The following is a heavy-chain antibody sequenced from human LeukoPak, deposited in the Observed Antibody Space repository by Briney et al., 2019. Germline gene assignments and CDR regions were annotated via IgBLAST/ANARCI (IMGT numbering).Heavy chain of an antibody. D-gene: IGHD5-12*01. Sequence: PSETLSLTCTVSGGSISSYYWSWIRQPPGKGLEWIGYIYYSGSTNYNPSLKSRVTISVDTSKNQFSLTLRSVTAADTAVFYCARHPRGVVAETYWGQGTLVTVSS. V-gene: IGHV4-59*08. CDR2: IYYSGST. J-gene: IGHJ4*02. CDR3: ARHPRGVVAETY. CDR1: GGSISSYY.